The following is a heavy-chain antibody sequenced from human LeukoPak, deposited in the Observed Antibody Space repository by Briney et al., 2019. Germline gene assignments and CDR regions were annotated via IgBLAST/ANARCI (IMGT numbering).Heavy chain of an antibody. J-gene: IGHJ5*02. V-gene: IGHV4-4*02. CDR2: IYHSGNT. D-gene: IGHD4-17*01. Sequence: NPSGTLSLTCVVSGGPISSSNWWSWVRQPPGKGLEWIGEIYHSGNTNYNPSLKSRVNISIDKSNNQFSLKVSSVTAADTAVYYCARDSGTTGEVKFDPWGQGTLVTVSS. CDR1: GGPISSSNW. CDR3: ARDSGTTGEVKFDP.